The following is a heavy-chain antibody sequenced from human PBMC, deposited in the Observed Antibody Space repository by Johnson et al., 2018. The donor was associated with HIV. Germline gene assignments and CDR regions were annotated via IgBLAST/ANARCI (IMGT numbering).Heavy chain of an antibody. Sequence: QVQLVESGGGVVQPGRSLRLSCAASGFTFSSYAMHWVRQAPGKGLEWVAVLSYDGSNKYYADSVKGRFTISRDNSKNTLYLQMNSLKTEDTAVYYCTTPSGSYVSSYDAFDIWGQGTMVTVSS. CDR2: LSYDGSNK. CDR1: GFTFSSYA. D-gene: IGHD1-26*01. V-gene: IGHV3-30*04. CDR3: TTPSGSYVSSYDAFDI. J-gene: IGHJ3*02.